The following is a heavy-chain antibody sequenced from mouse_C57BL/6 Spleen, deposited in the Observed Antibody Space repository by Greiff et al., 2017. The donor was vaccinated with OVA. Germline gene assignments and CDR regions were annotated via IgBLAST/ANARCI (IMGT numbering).Heavy chain of an antibody. J-gene: IGHJ2*01. D-gene: IGHD1-1*01. V-gene: IGHV1-53*01. CDR2: INPSNGGT. CDR1: GYTFTSYW. CDR3: AIITTVVAYYFDD. Sequence: VQLQQPGTELVKPGASVKLSCKASGYTFTSYWMHWVKQRPGQGLEWIGNINPSNGGTNYNEKFKSKATLTVDKSSSTAYMQLSSLTSEDSAVYYCAIITTVVAYYFDDWGQGTTLTVSS.